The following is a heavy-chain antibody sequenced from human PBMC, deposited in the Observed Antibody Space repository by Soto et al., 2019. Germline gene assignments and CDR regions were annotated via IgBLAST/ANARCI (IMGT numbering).Heavy chain of an antibody. CDR2: INSDGSST. D-gene: IGHD3-3*01. CDR3: ARGSGFWSGYYDY. Sequence: GGSLRLSCAASGFTFSSYWMHWVRQAPGKGLVWVSRINSDGSSTSYADSVKGRFTISRDNAKNTLYLQMNSLRAEDTAVYYCARGSGFWSGYYDYWGQGTLVTVSS. V-gene: IGHV3-74*01. J-gene: IGHJ4*02. CDR1: GFTFSSYW.